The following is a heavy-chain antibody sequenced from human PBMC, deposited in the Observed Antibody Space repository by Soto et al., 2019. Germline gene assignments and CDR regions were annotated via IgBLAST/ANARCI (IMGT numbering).Heavy chain of an antibody. CDR2: MNPNSGNT. D-gene: IGHD6-19*01. J-gene: IGHJ4*02. CDR1: GYTFTSYD. CDR3: ARIGSSGWCGPFDY. V-gene: IGHV1-8*01. Sequence: QVQLVQSGAEVKKPGASVKVSCKASGYTFTSYDINWVRQATGQGLEWMGWMNPNSGNTGYAQKFQGRGTMTRNTSTSTAYMEVRSLRSEDTAVYYCARIGSSGWCGPFDYWGQGTLVTVSS.